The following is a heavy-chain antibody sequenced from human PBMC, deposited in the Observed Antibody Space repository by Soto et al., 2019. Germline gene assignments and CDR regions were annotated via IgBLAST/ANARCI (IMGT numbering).Heavy chain of an antibody. CDR1: GFTVSSNY. Sequence: GGSLRLSCAASGFTVSSNYMSWVRQAPGKGLEWVSVIYSGGSTYYADSVKGRFTISRDNSKNTLYLQMNSLRAEDTAVYYCARGVTIFGVVYGMDVWGQGTTVTVS. CDR2: IYSGGST. J-gene: IGHJ6*02. D-gene: IGHD3-3*01. V-gene: IGHV3-53*01. CDR3: ARGVTIFGVVYGMDV.